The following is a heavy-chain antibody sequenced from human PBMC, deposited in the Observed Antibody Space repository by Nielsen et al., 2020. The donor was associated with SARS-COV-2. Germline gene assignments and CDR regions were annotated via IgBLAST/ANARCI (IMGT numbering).Heavy chain of an antibody. Sequence: GESLKISCAASGFTFSSYWMSWVRQDPGKGLEWVANIKQDGSEKYYVDSVKGRFTISRDNAKNSLYLQMNSLRAEDTAVYYCARDMEAVAGTTWYYGMDVWGQGTTVTVSS. J-gene: IGHJ6*02. CDR2: IKQDGSEK. CDR1: GFTFSSYW. CDR3: ARDMEAVAGTTWYYGMDV. D-gene: IGHD6-19*01. V-gene: IGHV3-7*03.